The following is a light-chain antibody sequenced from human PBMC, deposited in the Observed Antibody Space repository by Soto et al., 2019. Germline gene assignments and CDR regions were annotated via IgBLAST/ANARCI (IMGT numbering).Light chain of an antibody. CDR2: GAS. CDR1: QSVSGSC. Sequence: EIVLTQSPGTLSLSPGERATLSCSASQSVSGSCLAWYQQKPGQAPRLLTYGASSRATGIPDRFSGSGSGTDFTLTISRLEPEDFAVYYCQQYCISPFTFGRGTKVDIK. V-gene: IGKV3-20*01. CDR3: QQYCISPFT. J-gene: IGKJ3*01.